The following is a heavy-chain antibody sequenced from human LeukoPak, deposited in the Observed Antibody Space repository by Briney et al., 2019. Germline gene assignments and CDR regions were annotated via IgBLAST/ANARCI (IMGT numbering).Heavy chain of an antibody. CDR2: IYSGGST. CDR3: ARDTSSSSWGPTFDY. D-gene: IGHD6-13*01. CDR1: GFTVSSNY. V-gene: IGHV3-53*01. J-gene: IGHJ4*02. Sequence: PGGSLRLSSAASGFTVSSNYMSWVRQAPGKGLEWVSVIYSGGSTYYADSVKGRFTISRDNSKNTLYLQMNSLRAEDTAVYYCARDTSSSSWGPTFDYWGQGTLVTVSS.